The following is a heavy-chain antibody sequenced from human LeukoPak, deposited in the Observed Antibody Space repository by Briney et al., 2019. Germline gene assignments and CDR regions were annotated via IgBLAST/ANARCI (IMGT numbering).Heavy chain of an antibody. Sequence: GGSLRLSCAASGFNFSSYEMNWVRQAPGKGLEWVSYISTSGTIIYYADSVKGRFTISRDNAKNSLYLQMNSLRAEDTAVYYCARDSGHVDTAMAHDYWGQGTLVTVSS. D-gene: IGHD5-18*01. CDR2: ISTSGTII. CDR1: GFNFSSYE. V-gene: IGHV3-48*03. CDR3: ARDSGHVDTAMAHDY. J-gene: IGHJ4*02.